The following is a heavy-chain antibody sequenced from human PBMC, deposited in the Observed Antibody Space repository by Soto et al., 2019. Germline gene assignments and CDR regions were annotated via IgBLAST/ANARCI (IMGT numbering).Heavy chain of an antibody. Sequence: EVQLVESGGGLVQPGGSLRLSCAASGFSFSDYYINWVRQAPGKGLEWVGRTRNKASSYTTDYAPFVKGRFTISRDDSKNLIYLQMNSLKTEDTAVYYCAREGSSSGPDYEYWGQGTLVTVSS. CDR2: TRNKASSYTT. J-gene: IGHJ4*02. V-gene: IGHV3-72*01. CDR1: GFSFSDYY. D-gene: IGHD3-22*01. CDR3: AREGSSSGPDYEY.